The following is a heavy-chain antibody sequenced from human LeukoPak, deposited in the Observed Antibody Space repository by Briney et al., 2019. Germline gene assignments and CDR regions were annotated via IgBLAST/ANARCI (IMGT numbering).Heavy chain of an antibody. J-gene: IGHJ4*02. CDR1: GGTFSSYA. V-gene: IGHV1-69*04. CDR2: IIPILGIA. D-gene: IGHD6-13*01. Sequence: ASVKVSCKASGGTFSSYAISWVRQAPGQGLEWMGRIIPILGIANYAQKFQGRVTMTRDTSISTAYMELSRLRSDDTAVYYCARDKTLRGAAAGAYWGQGTLVTVSS. CDR3: ARDKTLRGAAAGAY.